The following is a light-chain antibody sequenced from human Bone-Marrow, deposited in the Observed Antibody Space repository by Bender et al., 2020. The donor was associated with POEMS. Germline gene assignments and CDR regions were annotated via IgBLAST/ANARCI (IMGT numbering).Light chain of an antibody. CDR3: SSYAGSNNVV. V-gene: IGLV2-14*01. CDR2: DVS. CDR1: SSDIGGYNY. J-gene: IGLJ2*01. Sequence: QSALTQPASVSGSPGQSITISCTGTSSDIGGYNYVSWYQQHPGKAPKFMLYDVSNRPSGVSNRFSGSKSGNTASLTVSGLQAEDEADYYCSSYAGSNNVVFGGGTKLTVL.